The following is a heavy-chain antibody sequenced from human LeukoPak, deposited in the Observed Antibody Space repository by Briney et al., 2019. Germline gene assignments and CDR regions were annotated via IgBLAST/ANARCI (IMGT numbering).Heavy chain of an antibody. CDR1: GFTFSSYT. D-gene: IGHD1-1*01. CDR2: ISSSGTYI. V-gene: IGHV3-21*01. Sequence: GGSLRLSCAASGFTFSSYTMNWVRQAPGKGLEWVSSISSSGTYIYYADSLKGRFTISRDNAKNSLYLQMNSLRAEDTAVYYCARAGRLTKTGTVSSDAFDIWGQGTMVTVSS. J-gene: IGHJ3*02. CDR3: ARAGRLTKTGTVSSDAFDI.